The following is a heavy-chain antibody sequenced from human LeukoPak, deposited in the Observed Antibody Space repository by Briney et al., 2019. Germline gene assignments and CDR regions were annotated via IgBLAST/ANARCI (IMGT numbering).Heavy chain of an antibody. CDR2: ISGSGGST. J-gene: IGHJ6*02. CDR1: GFTFSSYA. CDR3: ARKMRSGSYYFGMDV. Sequence: PGGSLRLSCAASGFTFSSYAMSWVRQAPGKGLEWVSAISGSGGSTYYADSMKGRFTISRDNSKNTLYLQMNSLRAEDTAVYYCARKMRSGSYYFGMDVWGQGTTVTVSS. V-gene: IGHV3-23*01. D-gene: IGHD3-10*01.